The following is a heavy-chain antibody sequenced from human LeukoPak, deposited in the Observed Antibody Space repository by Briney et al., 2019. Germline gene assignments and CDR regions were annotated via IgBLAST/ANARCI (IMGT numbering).Heavy chain of an antibody. CDR3: AKVETSRGANFYALDY. Sequence: PGGSLRLSCAASGFTFSRYAMTWVRQAPNKGLEWVSAISGSDGSTYYADSVKGRFTISRDDSQNTLYLQMNSLSAEDTAVYYCAKVETSRGANFYALDYWGQGTLVTVSS. CDR1: GFTFSRYA. D-gene: IGHD4/OR15-4a*01. CDR2: ISGSDGST. J-gene: IGHJ4*02. V-gene: IGHV3-23*01.